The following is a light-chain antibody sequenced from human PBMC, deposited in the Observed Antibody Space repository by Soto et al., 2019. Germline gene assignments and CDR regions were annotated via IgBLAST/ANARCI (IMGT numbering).Light chain of an antibody. J-gene: IGKJ1*01. Sequence: DIVMTQSPDSLAVSLGERDTINCKSSQSVLYSSYNKNYLAWYQQKPGQPPKLLIYWASTRESGVPDRFSGGGSGTDFALTISSLQAEGVAVYYFQRDYSTPLTFGQGTKVDIK. CDR3: QRDYSTPLT. V-gene: IGKV4-1*01. CDR1: QSVLYSSYNKNY. CDR2: WAS.